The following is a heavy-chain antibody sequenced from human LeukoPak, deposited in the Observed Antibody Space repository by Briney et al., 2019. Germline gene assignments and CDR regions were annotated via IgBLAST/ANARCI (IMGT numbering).Heavy chain of an antibody. D-gene: IGHD4-11*01. CDR3: ANPPTVTSFHY. V-gene: IGHV3-23*01. CDR2: ISGSGAGI. Sequence: GGSLRLSCAASGFTFSSYTMKWVRQAPGKGLEWVSSISGSGAGIYYTDSVKGRFTISRDNSKNTLYLQMNSLRAEDTAIYYCANPPTVTSFHYWGQGTLVTVSS. CDR1: GFTFSSYT. J-gene: IGHJ4*02.